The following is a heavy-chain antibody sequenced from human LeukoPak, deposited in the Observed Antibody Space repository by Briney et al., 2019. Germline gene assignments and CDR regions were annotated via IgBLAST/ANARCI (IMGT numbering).Heavy chain of an antibody. D-gene: IGHD4-17*01. J-gene: IGHJ6*04. Sequence: GGSLRLSCAASGFTVSSNYMSWVRQAPGKGLEWVSVIYSGGSTYYADSVKGRFTISRDNSKNTLYLQMNSLRAEDTAVYYCARDNYGDYGMDVWGEGTTVTVSS. CDR1: GFTVSSNY. CDR2: IYSGGST. CDR3: ARDNYGDYGMDV. V-gene: IGHV3-53*01.